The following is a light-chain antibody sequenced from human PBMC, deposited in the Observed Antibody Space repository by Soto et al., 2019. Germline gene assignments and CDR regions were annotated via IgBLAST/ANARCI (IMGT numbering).Light chain of an antibody. CDR3: QQYNYWPRT. CDR2: GAS. Sequence: EIVMTQSPGPLSVSPGERATLSCRASESVSSNLAWYQQQPGQAPSLLIYGASTRAAGVPVRFSGSGSGTEFTLTISSLQSEDFAVYYCQQYNYWPRTFGQGTKVEIK. CDR1: ESVSSN. J-gene: IGKJ1*01. V-gene: IGKV3-15*01.